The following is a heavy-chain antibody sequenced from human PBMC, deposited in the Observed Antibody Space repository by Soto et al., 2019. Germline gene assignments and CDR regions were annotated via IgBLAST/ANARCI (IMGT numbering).Heavy chain of an antibody. J-gene: IGHJ4*02. CDR1: GGTFSTSA. Sequence: QVQLVQSGAEVRKPGSSVKVSCVASGGTFSTSAMNWVRQAPGQGLEWVGGIIPVFGTPTYAQSLQGRVTITVDVSTTTAYMELTRLRPEDTAVYYCATQLTVDLDFWGQGTLVIVSS. V-gene: IGHV1-69*13. CDR2: IIPVFGTP. D-gene: IGHD7-27*01. CDR3: ATQLTVDLDF.